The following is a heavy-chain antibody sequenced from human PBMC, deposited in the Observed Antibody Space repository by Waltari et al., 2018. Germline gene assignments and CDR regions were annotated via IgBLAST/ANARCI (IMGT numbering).Heavy chain of an antibody. CDR3: ARATRDVVVVAATNDAFDI. Sequence: QVQLVQSGAEVKKPGSSVKVSCKASGGTFSSYAISWVRQAPGQGLEWMGGIIPIPGIANYAQKFQGRVTITADESTSTAYMELSSLRSEDTAVYYCARATRDVVVVAATNDAFDIWGQGTMVTVSS. CDR1: GGTFSSYA. J-gene: IGHJ3*02. V-gene: IGHV1-69*04. D-gene: IGHD2-15*01. CDR2: IIPIPGIA.